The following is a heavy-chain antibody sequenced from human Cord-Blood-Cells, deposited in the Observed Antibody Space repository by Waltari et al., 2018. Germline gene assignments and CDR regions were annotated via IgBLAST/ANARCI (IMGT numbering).Heavy chain of an antibody. Sequence: QVQLQESGPGLVKPSETLSLTCTVSDGSISSSYWSWLRQPPGKGLEWIGYIYYSGSTNYNPSLKSRVTISVDTSKNQFSLKLSSVTAADTAVYYCAREGLGTARPFDYWGQGTLVTVSS. D-gene: IGHD6-6*01. CDR2: IYYSGST. J-gene: IGHJ4*02. CDR1: DGSISSSY. V-gene: IGHV4-59*01. CDR3: AREGLGTARPFDY.